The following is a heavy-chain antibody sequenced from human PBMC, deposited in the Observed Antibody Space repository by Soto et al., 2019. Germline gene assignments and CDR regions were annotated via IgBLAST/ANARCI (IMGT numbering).Heavy chain of an antibody. CDR3: AKSLVPAAMLGIWFVP. CDR2: ISGSGGST. Sequence: GGSLRLSCAASGFTFSSYAMSWVRQAPGKGLEWVSAISGSGGSTYYADSVKGRFTISRDNSKNTLYLQMNSLRAEDTAVYYCAKSLVPAAMLGIWFVPWGQGTLVTVSS. J-gene: IGHJ5*02. D-gene: IGHD2-2*01. CDR1: GFTFSSYA. V-gene: IGHV3-23*01.